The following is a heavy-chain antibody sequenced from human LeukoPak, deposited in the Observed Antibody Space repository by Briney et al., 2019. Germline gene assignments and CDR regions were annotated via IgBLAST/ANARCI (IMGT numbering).Heavy chain of an antibody. V-gene: IGHV4-34*01. CDR3: AGHDLLGATTIDY. D-gene: IGHD1-26*01. J-gene: IGHJ4*02. Sequence: PSETLSLTCAVYGGSFSGYYWSWIRQPPGKGLEWIGEINHSGSTNYNPSLKSRVTISVDTSKNQFSLKLSSVTAADTAVYYCAGHDLLGATTIDYWGQGTLVTVSS. CDR1: GGSFSGYY. CDR2: INHSGST.